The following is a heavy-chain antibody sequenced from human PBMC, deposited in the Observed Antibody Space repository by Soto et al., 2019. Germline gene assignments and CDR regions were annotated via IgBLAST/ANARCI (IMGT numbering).Heavy chain of an antibody. CDR1: GFTFSSYS. CDR2: ISSSSSTI. J-gene: IGHJ6*03. Sequence: GGSLRLSCAASGFTFSSYSMNWVRQAPGKGLEWVSYISSSSSTIYYADSVKGRFTISRDNAKNSLYLQMNSLRAEDTAVYYCASHLPYVDYYYMDVWGKGTTVTVSS. D-gene: IGHD3-16*01. V-gene: IGHV3-48*01. CDR3: ASHLPYVDYYYMDV.